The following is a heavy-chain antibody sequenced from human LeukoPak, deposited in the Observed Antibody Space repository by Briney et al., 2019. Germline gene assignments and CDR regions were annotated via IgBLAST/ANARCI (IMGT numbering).Heavy chain of an antibody. CDR1: GYTFTGYY. Sequence: GASVKVSCKASGYTFTGYYIHWVRQAPGQGLEWMGWINPNSGGTNCAQKFQGRVTMTRDTSISTAYMELSRLRSDDTAVYYCARGFPMVRGVIDYWGQGTLVTVSS. CDR3: ARGFPMVRGVIDY. V-gene: IGHV1-2*02. CDR2: INPNSGGT. J-gene: IGHJ4*02. D-gene: IGHD3-10*01.